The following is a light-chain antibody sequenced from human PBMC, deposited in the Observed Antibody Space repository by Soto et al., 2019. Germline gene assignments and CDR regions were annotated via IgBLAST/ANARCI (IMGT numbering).Light chain of an antibody. V-gene: IGLV2-14*03. CDR1: SSDIGGYNY. J-gene: IGLJ1*01. Sequence: QSALTQPASVSGSPGQSITISCTGTSSDIGGYNYVSWYQQHSGKAPKLIINYVTNRPSGVSNRFSGSKSGNTASLTISGLQADDEGDYYCSSYTSTASYVFGTG. CDR3: SSYTSTASYV. CDR2: YVT.